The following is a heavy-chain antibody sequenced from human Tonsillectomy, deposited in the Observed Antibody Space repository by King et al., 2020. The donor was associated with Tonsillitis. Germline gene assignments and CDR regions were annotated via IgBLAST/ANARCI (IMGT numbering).Heavy chain of an antibody. D-gene: IGHD3-16*01. V-gene: IGHV3-30*18. CDR1: GFTFGNYG. Sequence: QVQLVESGGGVVQPGTSLRLSCAASGFTFGNYGMHWVRQAPGKGLEWVALIAYDASYENYGDSVKGRFPISRDNSKNTLYLEMNSLRVEDTAVYYCAKDGIGLSDGYFDHWGRGALVTVSS. CDR2: IAYDASYE. CDR3: AKDGIGLSDGYFDH. J-gene: IGHJ2*01.